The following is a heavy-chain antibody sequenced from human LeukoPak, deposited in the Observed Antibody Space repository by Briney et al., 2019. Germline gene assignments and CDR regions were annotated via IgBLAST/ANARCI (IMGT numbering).Heavy chain of an antibody. CDR1: GGTFSSYA. CDR3: AGGYCSSTSCYRPYYYYGMDV. D-gene: IGHD2-2*01. Sequence: GASVKVSCKASGGTFSSYAISWVRQAPGQGLEWMGGIIPIFGTANYAQKFQGRVTITADESTSTAYMELSSLRSEDTAVYYCAGGYCSSTSCYRPYYYYGMDVWGQGTTVTVSS. CDR2: IIPIFGTA. J-gene: IGHJ6*02. V-gene: IGHV1-69*13.